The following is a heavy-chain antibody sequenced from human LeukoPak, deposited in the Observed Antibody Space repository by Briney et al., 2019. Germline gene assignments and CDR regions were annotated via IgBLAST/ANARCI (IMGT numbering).Heavy chain of an antibody. V-gene: IGHV1-18*01. CDR1: GYTFTSYG. J-gene: IGHJ4*02. Sequence: ASVKVSCKASGYTFTSYGISWVRQAPGEGLEWMGWISAYNGNTNYAQKLQGRVTMTTDTSTSTAYMEPRSLRSDDTAVYYCARGATMGLLLWFGEFHFDYWGQGTLVTVSS. CDR2: ISAYNGNT. D-gene: IGHD3-10*01. CDR3: ARGATMGLLLWFGEFHFDY.